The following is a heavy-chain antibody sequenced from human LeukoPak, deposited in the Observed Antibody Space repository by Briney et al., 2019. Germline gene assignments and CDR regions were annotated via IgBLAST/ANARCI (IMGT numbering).Heavy chain of an antibody. CDR1: GYTFTSYD. CDR3: ARGPLYDSSGYYLH. V-gene: IGHV1-8*01. D-gene: IGHD3-22*01. J-gene: IGHJ4*02. CDR2: MNPNSGNT. Sequence: ASVKVSCKASGYTFTSYDINWARQATGQGLEWMGWMNPNSGNTGYAQRFQGRVTMTRNTSISTAYMELSSLRSEDTAVYYCARGPLYDSSGYYLHWGQGTLVTVSS.